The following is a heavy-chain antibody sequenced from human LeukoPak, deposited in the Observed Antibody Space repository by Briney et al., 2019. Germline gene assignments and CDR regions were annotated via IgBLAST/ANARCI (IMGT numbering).Heavy chain of an antibody. Sequence: PGGSLRLSCVASGFTFSTYSMNWVRQAPGKGLEWISSITSGGSYIYYADSVRGRFTISRDNAKNSLYLQMNSLRAEDTAVYYCARDGYSGSYGKGVDYWGQGTLVTVSS. CDR1: GFTFSTYS. D-gene: IGHD1-26*01. V-gene: IGHV3-21*01. CDR2: ITSGGSYI. J-gene: IGHJ4*02. CDR3: ARDGYSGSYGKGVDY.